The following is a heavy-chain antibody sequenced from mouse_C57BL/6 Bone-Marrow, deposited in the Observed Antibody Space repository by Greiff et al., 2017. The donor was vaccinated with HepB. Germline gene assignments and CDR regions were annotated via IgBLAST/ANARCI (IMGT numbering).Heavy chain of an antibody. CDR1: GYTFTGYW. CDR3: ARKGLYYGSSHWYFDV. CDR2: ILPGSGST. V-gene: IGHV1-9*01. J-gene: IGHJ1*03. D-gene: IGHD1-1*01. Sequence: VQLQQSGAELMKPGASVKLSCKATGYTFTGYWIEWVKQRPGHGLEWIGEILPGSGSTNYNEKFKGKATFTADTSSNTAYMQLSSLTTEDSAIYYCARKGLYYGSSHWYFDVWGTGTTVTVSS.